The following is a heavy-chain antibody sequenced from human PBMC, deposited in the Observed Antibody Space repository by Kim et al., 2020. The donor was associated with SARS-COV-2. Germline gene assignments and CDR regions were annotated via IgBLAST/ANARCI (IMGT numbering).Heavy chain of an antibody. V-gene: IGHV3-53*01. CDR1: GFTVSSNY. CDR2: IYSGGST. D-gene: IGHD3-22*01. Sequence: VGSLRLSCAASGFTVSSNYMSWVRQAPGKGLEWVSVIYSGGSTYYADSVKGRFTISRDNSKNTLYLQMNSLRAEDTAVYYCARAYYYDSSGYPQAFDIWGQGTMVTVSS. J-gene: IGHJ3*02. CDR3: ARAYYYDSSGYPQAFDI.